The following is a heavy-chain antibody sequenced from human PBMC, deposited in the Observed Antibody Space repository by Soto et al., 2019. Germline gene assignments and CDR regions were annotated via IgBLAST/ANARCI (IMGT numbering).Heavy chain of an antibody. J-gene: IGHJ6*02. CDR1: GYTFTSYY. Sequence: VASVKVSCKASGYTFTSYYMHWVRPAPGQGLEWMGIINPSGGSTSYAQKFQGRVTMTRDTSTSTVYMELSSLRSEDTAVYYCARDLSSGIVVVPAAIAYYYYGMDVWGQGTTVTVSS. CDR3: ARDLSSGIVVVPAAIAYYYYGMDV. V-gene: IGHV1-46*01. D-gene: IGHD2-2*02. CDR2: INPSGGST.